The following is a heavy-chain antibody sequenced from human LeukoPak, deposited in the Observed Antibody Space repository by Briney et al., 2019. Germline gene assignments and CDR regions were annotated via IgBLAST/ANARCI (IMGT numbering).Heavy chain of an antibody. J-gene: IGHJ5*02. CDR2: IYTGGST. Sequence: GGSLRLSCAASGFTVSSTYMTWVRQAPGKGLEWVSLIYTGGSTFYADAVKGRFTISRDTSTNTLVLHMTSLRVEDTAVYYCARGGTTVTPGLLWFDPWGQGTLVTVSS. CDR3: ARGGTTVTPGLLWFDP. V-gene: IGHV3-53*01. D-gene: IGHD4-17*01. CDR1: GFTVSSTY.